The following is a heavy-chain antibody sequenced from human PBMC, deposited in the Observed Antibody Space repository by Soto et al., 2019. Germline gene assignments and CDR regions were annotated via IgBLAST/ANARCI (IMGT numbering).Heavy chain of an antibody. D-gene: IGHD3-3*01. CDR3: AKDLQNFWSGYYFDY. Sequence: GSLRLSCAASGFTFSSYAMSWVRQAPGKGLEWVSAISGSGGSTYYADSVKGRFTISRDNSKNTLYLQMNSLRAEDTAVYYCAKDLQNFWSGYYFDYWGQGTLVTVSS. CDR1: GFTFSSYA. J-gene: IGHJ4*02. CDR2: ISGSGGST. V-gene: IGHV3-23*01.